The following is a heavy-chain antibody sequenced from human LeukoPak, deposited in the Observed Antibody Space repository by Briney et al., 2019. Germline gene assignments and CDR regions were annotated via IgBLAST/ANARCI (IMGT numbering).Heavy chain of an antibody. CDR3: ARENIVVVPAAIRYFDY. CDR1: GGTFSSYA. J-gene: IGHJ4*02. Sequence: GASVKVSYKASGGTFSSYAISWVRQAPGQGLEWMGGIIPIFGTANYAQKFQGRVTITTDESTSKAYMELSSLRSDDTAVYYCARENIVVVPAAIRYFDYWGQGTLVTVSS. V-gene: IGHV1-69*05. D-gene: IGHD2-2*01. CDR2: IIPIFGTA.